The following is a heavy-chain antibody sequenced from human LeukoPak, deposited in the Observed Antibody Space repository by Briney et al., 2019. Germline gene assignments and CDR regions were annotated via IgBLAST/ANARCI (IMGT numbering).Heavy chain of an antibody. Sequence: GGSLRLSXAASGSTFGTYGMSWVRQAPGKGLEWVSSIISSGGSTYYADSVKGRFTISRDNSKNTLYLQMNSLRAEDTAVYYCAKGSGYTYGLYYFEYWGQGTLITVSS. CDR3: AKGSGYTYGLYYFEY. J-gene: IGHJ4*02. D-gene: IGHD5-18*01. V-gene: IGHV3-23*01. CDR2: IISSGGST. CDR1: GSTFGTYG.